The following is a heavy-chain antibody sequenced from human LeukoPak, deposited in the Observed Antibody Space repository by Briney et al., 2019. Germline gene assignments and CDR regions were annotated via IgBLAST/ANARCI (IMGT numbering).Heavy chain of an antibody. Sequence: PGGSLRLSCAASGFTFSSYAMSWVRRAPGKGLEWVSAISGGGSTYYADSVRGRFTISRDNSKNTLNLQMNSLRAEDTAVYHCAKTPAYYYDSSGPAFDYWGQGTLVTVSS. D-gene: IGHD3-22*01. J-gene: IGHJ4*02. CDR2: ISGGGST. CDR1: GFTFSSYA. CDR3: AKTPAYYYDSSGPAFDY. V-gene: IGHV3-23*01.